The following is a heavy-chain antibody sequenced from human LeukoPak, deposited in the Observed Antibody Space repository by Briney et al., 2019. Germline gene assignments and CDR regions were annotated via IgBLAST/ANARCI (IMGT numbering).Heavy chain of an antibody. CDR1: GFTFSSYG. CDR2: IRYDGSNK. D-gene: IGHD6-19*01. CDR3: AKRSIAVAGPNWYFDL. Sequence: GGSLRLSCAASGFTFSSYGMHWVRQAPGKGLEWVAFIRYDGSNKYYADSVKGRFTISRDNSKDTLYLQMNSLRAEDTAVYYCAKRSIAVAGPNWYFDLWGRGTLVTVSS. V-gene: IGHV3-30*02. J-gene: IGHJ2*01.